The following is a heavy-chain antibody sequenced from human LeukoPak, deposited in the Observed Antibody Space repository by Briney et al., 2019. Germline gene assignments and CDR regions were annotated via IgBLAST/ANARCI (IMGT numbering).Heavy chain of an antibody. CDR3: ARGAGIEDY. J-gene: IGHJ4*02. V-gene: IGHV4-38-2*01. CDR1: GYSISSGYY. D-gene: IGHD6-13*01. CDR2: IYHSGST. Sequence: SETLSLTCAVSGYSISSGYYGGWIRQPPGKGLEWIASIYHSGSTYYNPSLKSRVTISVDTSKNQLSLKLSSVTAADTAVYYCARGAGIEDYWGQGTLVTVSS.